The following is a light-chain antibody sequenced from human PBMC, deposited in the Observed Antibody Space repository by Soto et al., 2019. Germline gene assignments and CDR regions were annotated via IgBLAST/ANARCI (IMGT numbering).Light chain of an antibody. J-gene: IGKJ4*01. CDR3: HQKNNWPPRT. Sequence: EIVMTQSPATLSVSPGERATLSCRASQSVSSNLAWYQQKPGQAPRLLIYGASPRATGIPARFSGSGSGTEFTLTLSSLQYEDFAVYYCHQKNNWPPRTFGGGTKVEIK. CDR2: GAS. V-gene: IGKV3-15*01. CDR1: QSVSSN.